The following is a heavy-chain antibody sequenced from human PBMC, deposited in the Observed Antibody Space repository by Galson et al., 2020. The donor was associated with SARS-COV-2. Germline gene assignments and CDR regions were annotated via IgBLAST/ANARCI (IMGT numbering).Heavy chain of an antibody. Sequence: TGGSLRLSCAASGFTFSNYGMHWVRQAPGKGLEWAALISYDGTDKYYADSVKGRFSISRDNFKNTLHLQMSSLRAEDTAVYFCARGRFHSDDNKYDAIWDWGLGTLVTVSS. D-gene: IGHD3-16*01. CDR3: ARGRFHSDDNKYDAIWD. CDR2: ISYDGTDK. CDR1: GFTFSNYG. J-gene: IGHJ4*02. V-gene: IGHV3-30*03.